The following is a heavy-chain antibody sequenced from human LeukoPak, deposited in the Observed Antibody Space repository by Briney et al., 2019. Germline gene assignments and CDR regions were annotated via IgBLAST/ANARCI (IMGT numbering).Heavy chain of an antibody. Sequence: GGSLRLSCAASGFRLSNSSMAWVRQAPGGRPDWVSDIYSDSSDTYYADSVKGRFSISRDDSKNTLYLQMYSLRTEDTATYYCAKRLNINYFEYWGRGTLVTVSS. CDR3: AKRLNINYFEY. CDR1: GFRLSNSS. D-gene: IGHD2/OR15-2a*01. J-gene: IGHJ4*02. CDR2: IYSDSSDT. V-gene: IGHV3-23*03.